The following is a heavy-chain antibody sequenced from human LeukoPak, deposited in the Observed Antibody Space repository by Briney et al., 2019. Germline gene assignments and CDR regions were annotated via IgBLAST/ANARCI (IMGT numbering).Heavy chain of an antibody. CDR2: ISSSGGSI. J-gene: IGHJ3*02. Sequence: GGSLRLSCAASGFTFSDYYMGWIRQAPGKGLEWVSYISSSGGSIYDADSVKGRFTISRDNAKNSLYLQMNSLRAEDTAVYYCARVRGSYAFDIWGQGTVGTVS. D-gene: IGHD1-26*01. CDR3: ARVRGSYAFDI. CDR1: GFTFSDYY. V-gene: IGHV3-11*01.